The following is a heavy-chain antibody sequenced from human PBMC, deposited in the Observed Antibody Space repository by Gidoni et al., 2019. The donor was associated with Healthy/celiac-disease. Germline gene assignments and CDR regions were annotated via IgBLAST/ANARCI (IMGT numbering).Heavy chain of an antibody. J-gene: IGHJ4*02. Sequence: EVQLLESGGGLVQTGGSLRLSGAASGFTFSSYAMSWVRQAPGKGLEWVSAISGSGGSTYYADSVKGRFTISRDNSKNTLYLQMNSLRAEDTAVYYCAKGALPRTGTTSIDYWGQGTLVTVSS. CDR2: ISGSGGST. D-gene: IGHD1-7*01. CDR1: GFTFSSYA. V-gene: IGHV3-23*01. CDR3: AKGALPRTGTTSIDY.